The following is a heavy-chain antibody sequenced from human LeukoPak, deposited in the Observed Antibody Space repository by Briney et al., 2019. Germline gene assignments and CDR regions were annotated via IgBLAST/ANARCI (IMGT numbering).Heavy chain of an antibody. CDR2: IKSDGAGT. Sequence: GGSLRLSCAASGFSFSSFWMHWVRQAPGKGLVWVSGIKSDGAGTSYVDSVKGRFTISRDNAKNTLYLQMNSLRAEDTAVYYCAKDAGFTSGAFDIWGQGTMVTVSS. V-gene: IGHV3-74*01. CDR1: GFSFSSFW. D-gene: IGHD3-10*01. CDR3: AKDAGFTSGAFDI. J-gene: IGHJ3*02.